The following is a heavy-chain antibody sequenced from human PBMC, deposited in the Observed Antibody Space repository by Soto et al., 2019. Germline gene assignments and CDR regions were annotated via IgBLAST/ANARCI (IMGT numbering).Heavy chain of an antibody. Sequence: PGGSLRLSCAASGFTFSSYSMNWVRQAPGKWLEWVSSIISSSSYIYYADSVKGRFTISRDNAKNSLYLQMNSMRTEDTAVYYCARDLPIVVVPAAIGAGGMDVWGQGTTVTVSS. V-gene: IGHV3-21*01. D-gene: IGHD2-2*02. CDR2: IISSSSYI. J-gene: IGHJ6*02. CDR3: ARDLPIVVVPAAIGAGGMDV. CDR1: GFTFSSYS.